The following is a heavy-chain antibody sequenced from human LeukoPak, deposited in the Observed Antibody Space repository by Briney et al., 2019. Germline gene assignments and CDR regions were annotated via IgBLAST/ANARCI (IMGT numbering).Heavy chain of an antibody. CDR1: GFTLSSYG. D-gene: IGHD1-26*01. Sequence: GGSLTLSCAASGFTLSSYGMHWVRQAPGKGLEWVAVISYDGSNKYYADSVKGRFTISRDNSKNTLYLQMNSLRAEDTAVYYCAKDQGSLNGMDVWGQGTTVTVSS. CDR2: ISYDGSNK. J-gene: IGHJ6*02. CDR3: AKDQGSLNGMDV. V-gene: IGHV3-30*18.